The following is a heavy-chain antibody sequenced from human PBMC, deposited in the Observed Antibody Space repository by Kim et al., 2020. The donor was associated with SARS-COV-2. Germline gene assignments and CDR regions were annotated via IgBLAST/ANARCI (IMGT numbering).Heavy chain of an antibody. J-gene: IGHJ6*02. Sequence: SETLSLTCTVSSASISSGDCYWSWIRQHPGKGLEWIGYIYYSGSTYYSPSLKSRVTISVDRSQNQFSLRQSSVTAADTAVYYCARGKGYSSTPHYYYYGMDVWGQGTTVTVSS. CDR2: IYYSGST. CDR3: ARGKGYSSTPHYYYYGMDV. CDR1: SASISSGDCY. D-gene: IGHD6-13*01. V-gene: IGHV4-31*03.